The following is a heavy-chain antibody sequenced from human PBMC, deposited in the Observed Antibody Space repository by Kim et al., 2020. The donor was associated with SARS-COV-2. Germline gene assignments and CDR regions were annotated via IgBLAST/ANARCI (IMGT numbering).Heavy chain of an antibody. CDR3: ARFTQYSAAWCLDH. J-gene: IGHJ4*02. CDR2: VDHIGNT. CDR1: GGSINNYY. Sequence: SETLSLTCTVYGGSINNYYWCWIRQPPGKALEWIGHVDHIGNTYYNSSLKSRLTVSVGTSENQFSLRLTSVTAADTAVYYCARFTQYSAAWCLDHWGQGMLVTVSS. V-gene: IGHV4-59*13. D-gene: IGHD2-8*02.